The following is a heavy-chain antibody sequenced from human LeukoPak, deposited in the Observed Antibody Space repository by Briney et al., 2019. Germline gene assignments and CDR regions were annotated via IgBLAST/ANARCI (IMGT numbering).Heavy chain of an antibody. J-gene: IGHJ4*02. Sequence: GGSLRLSCAASGFTFSDYYMSWIRQAPGKGLEWVAYISSSGNIIYSADSVKGRFTISRDNAKNSLYLQINSLRAEDTAVYYCARATAADTAMIYFDYWGQGTLVTVSS. CDR3: ARATAADTAMIYFDY. D-gene: IGHD5-18*01. CDR2: ISSSGNII. CDR1: GFTFSDYY. V-gene: IGHV3-11*01.